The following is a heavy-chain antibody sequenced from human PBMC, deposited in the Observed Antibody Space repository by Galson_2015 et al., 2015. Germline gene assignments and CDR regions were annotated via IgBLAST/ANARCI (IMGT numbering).Heavy chain of an antibody. CDR1: GFTFSSYG. V-gene: IGHV3-30*03. CDR2: ISYDGSNK. J-gene: IGHJ3*02. CDR3: ARSYCSSTSCYSRFGKGGVAFDI. Sequence: SLRLSCAASGFTFSSYGMHWVRQAPGKGLEWVAVISYDGSNKYYADSVEGRFTISRDNSKNTLYLQMNSLRAEDTAVYYCARSYCSSTSCYSRFGKGGVAFDIWGQGTMVTVSS. D-gene: IGHD2-2*01.